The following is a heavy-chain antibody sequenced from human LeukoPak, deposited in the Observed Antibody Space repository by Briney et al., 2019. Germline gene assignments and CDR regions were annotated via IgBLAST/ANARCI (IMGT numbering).Heavy chain of an antibody. CDR1: GFTFSTYA. V-gene: IGHV3-23*01. Sequence: GGSLRLSCAASGFTFSTYAMSWVGQAPGKGLEWVSAIRGRGVSTSYADSVRGRFTISRDNSKNTLYLQMNSLRAEDTAVYYCAKAASGNWNDVSDYWGQGTLVTVSS. CDR2: IRGRGVST. CDR3: AKAASGNWNDVSDY. J-gene: IGHJ4*02. D-gene: IGHD1-20*01.